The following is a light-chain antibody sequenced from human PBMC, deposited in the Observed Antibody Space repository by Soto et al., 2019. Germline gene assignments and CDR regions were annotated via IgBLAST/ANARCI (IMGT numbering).Light chain of an antibody. CDR1: SSDVGGYDY. J-gene: IGLJ2*01. V-gene: IGLV2-8*01. Sequence: QSALTQPPSASGSPGQSVAISCTGTSSDVGGYDYVSWYQQHPGKAPQLLIYEVSKRPSGVPDRFSGSKSGNTASLTVSGLQAEDEADYFGASWDDSQNVVLFGGGTQLTVL. CDR3: ASWDDSQNVVL. CDR2: EVS.